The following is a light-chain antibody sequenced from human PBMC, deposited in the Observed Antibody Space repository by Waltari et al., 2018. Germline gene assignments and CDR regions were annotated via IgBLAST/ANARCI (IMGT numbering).Light chain of an antibody. CDR3: QQYNSYSLLT. Sequence: DIRMTQSPSTLSASAGDRVIISCRASQSISKWLAWYQQKPGKAPKLLNYGASTLQTGVPSRFSGTGSGTDFTLTISSLQPDDFATYYCQQYNSYSLLTFGGGTKVEIK. J-gene: IGKJ4*01. CDR1: QSISKW. V-gene: IGKV1-5*03. CDR2: GAS.